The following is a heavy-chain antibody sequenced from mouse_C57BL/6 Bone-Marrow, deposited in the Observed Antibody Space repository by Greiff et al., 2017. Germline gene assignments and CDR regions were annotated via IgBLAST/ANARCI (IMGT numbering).Heavy chain of an antibody. V-gene: IGHV1-15*01. CDR1: GYTFTDYE. Sequence: QVQLKESGAELVRPGASVTLSCKASGYTFTDYEMHWVKQTPVHGLEWIGAIDPETGGTAYNQKFKGKAILTADKSSSTAYMELRSLTSEDSAVYYCPVITTVVAPGFDVWGTGTTVTVSS. J-gene: IGHJ1*03. D-gene: IGHD1-1*01. CDR2: IDPETGGT. CDR3: PVITTVVAPGFDV.